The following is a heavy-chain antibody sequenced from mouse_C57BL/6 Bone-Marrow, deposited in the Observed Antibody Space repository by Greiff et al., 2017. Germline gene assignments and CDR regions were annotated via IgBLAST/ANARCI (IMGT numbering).Heavy chain of an antibody. J-gene: IGHJ3*01. CDR1: GFTFSSYA. V-gene: IGHV5-4*01. CDR3: ARGRGGAY. CDR2: ISDGGSYT. Sequence: EVQRVESGGGLVKPGGSLKLSCAASGFTFSSYAMSWVRQTPEKRLEWVATISDGGSYTYYPDNVKGRFTISRDNAKNNLYLQMSHLKSEDTAMYYCARGRGGAYWGQGTLVTVSA.